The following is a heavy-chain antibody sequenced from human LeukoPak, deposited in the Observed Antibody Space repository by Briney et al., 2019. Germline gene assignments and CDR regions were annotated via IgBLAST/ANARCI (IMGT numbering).Heavy chain of an antibody. CDR2: VYHTGTY. CDR3: ARALDTWSALDY. V-gene: IGHV4-59*13. J-gene: IGHJ4*02. Sequence: PSETLSLTCTVSGDSITGYYWTWVRQPPGTGLKWIGYVYHTGTYNYNPSGRSRITMSVDTSKNQYSMNLTSVTAADTAVYYCARALDTWSALDYWGLGTLVSVSS. CDR1: GDSITGYY. D-gene: IGHD5-18*01.